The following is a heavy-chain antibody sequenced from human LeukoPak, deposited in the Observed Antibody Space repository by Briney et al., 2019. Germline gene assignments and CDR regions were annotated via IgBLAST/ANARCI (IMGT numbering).Heavy chain of an antibody. J-gene: IGHJ3*02. D-gene: IGHD3-22*01. CDR3: ARPETSTNYYDSSGYDDAFDI. CDR2: INHSGST. CDR1: GGSFSGYY. V-gene: IGHV4-34*01. Sequence: KPSETLSLTCAVYGGSFSGYYWSWIRQPPGKGLEWIGEINHSGSTNYNPSLKSRVTISVDTSKNQFSLKLSSVTAADTAVYYCARPETSTNYYDSSGYDDAFDIWGQGTMVTVSS.